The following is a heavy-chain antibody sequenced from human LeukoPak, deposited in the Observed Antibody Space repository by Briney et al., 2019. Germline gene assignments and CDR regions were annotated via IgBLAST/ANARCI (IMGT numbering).Heavy chain of an antibody. CDR3: ARDGPLTGLRANLGAFDI. Sequence: GASVKVSCKTSGYTFTSYGINWVRQAPGQGLEWMGRIIPILGIANYAQKFQGRVTITADKSTSTAYMELSSLRSEDTAVYYCARDGPLTGLRANLGAFDIWGQGTMVTVSS. CDR2: IIPILGIA. V-gene: IGHV1-69*04. J-gene: IGHJ3*02. CDR1: GYTFTSYG. D-gene: IGHD1-14*01.